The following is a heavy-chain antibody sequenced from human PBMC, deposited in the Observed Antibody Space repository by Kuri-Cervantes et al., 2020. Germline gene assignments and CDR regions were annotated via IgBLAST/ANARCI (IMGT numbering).Heavy chain of an antibody. V-gene: IGHV4-59*12. Sequence: SETLSLTCAVYGGSFSSYYWSWIRQPPGKGLEWIGYIYYSGSANYNPSPKSRVTISVDTSKNQFSLKLSSVTAADTAVYYCARAAYSSSSPFDYWGQGTLVTVSS. J-gene: IGHJ4*02. CDR1: GGSFSSYY. CDR2: IYYSGSA. D-gene: IGHD6-6*01. CDR3: ARAAYSSSSPFDY.